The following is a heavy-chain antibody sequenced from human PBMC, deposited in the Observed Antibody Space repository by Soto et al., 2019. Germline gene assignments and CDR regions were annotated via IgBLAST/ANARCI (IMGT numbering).Heavy chain of an antibody. CDR2: VSGSGRST. V-gene: IGHV3-23*01. D-gene: IGHD3-9*01. CDR1: GFTFSSYV. CDR3: AKAPENENYYDILTGPEAYFDY. Sequence: GGSLRLSCAGSGFTFSSYVMTWVRQAPGKGLEWVSAVSGSGRSTYYADSVKGRFIISRDNSKNTLYLRMNSLRADDTAVYYCAKAPENENYYDILTGPEAYFDYWGQGTLVTVSS. J-gene: IGHJ4*02.